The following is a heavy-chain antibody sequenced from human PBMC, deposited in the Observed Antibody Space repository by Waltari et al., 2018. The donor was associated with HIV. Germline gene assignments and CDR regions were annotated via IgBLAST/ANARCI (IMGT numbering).Heavy chain of an antibody. CDR1: RYTFTGYY. D-gene: IGHD3-22*01. V-gene: IGHV1-2*02. J-gene: IGHJ6*02. CDR3: ARSITMIVVLIAWGYGMDV. Sequence: VQLVQSGAEVKKPGTSVKVSCKASRYTFTGYYMHWVRQAPGQGLEWMGWINPNSGGTKYAQKFQDRVTMTRDTSISTAYMELSRLRSDDTAVYYCARSITMIVVLIAWGYGMDVWGQGTTVTVSS. CDR2: INPNSGGT.